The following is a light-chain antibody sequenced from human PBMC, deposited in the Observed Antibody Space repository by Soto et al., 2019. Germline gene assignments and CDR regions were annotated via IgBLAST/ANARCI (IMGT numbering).Light chain of an antibody. CDR1: SSDIGGYDY. CDR2: EVT. J-gene: IGLJ2*01. V-gene: IGLV2-14*01. CDR3: SSYTTSSTVV. Sequence: QSALTQPASVSGSPGQSITISCTGSSSDIGGYDYVSWYQQHPDKAPKLIIYEVTNRPSGVSIRFSGSKSGNTASLTVSGLQVEDEANYYCSSYTTSSTVVFGGGTQLTVL.